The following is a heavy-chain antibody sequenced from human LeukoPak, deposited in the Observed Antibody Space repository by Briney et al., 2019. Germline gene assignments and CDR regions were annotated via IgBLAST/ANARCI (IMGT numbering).Heavy chain of an antibody. D-gene: IGHD2-15*01. CDR2: ISGSGGST. CDR3: AKRGCSGGTCYHTPYFDY. J-gene: IGHJ4*02. Sequence: GGSLRLSCAASGFTFSSYAMSWVRQAPGKGLEWVSAISGSGGSTYYADSVKGRFTISRDNSKNTLYLQMNSLRAEDTAVYYCAKRGCSGGTCYHTPYFDYWGQGALVTVSS. V-gene: IGHV3-23*01. CDR1: GFTFSSYA.